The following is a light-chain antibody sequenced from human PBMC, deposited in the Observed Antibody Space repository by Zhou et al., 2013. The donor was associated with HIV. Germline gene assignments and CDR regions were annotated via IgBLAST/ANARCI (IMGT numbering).Light chain of an antibody. J-gene: IGKJ2*03. Sequence: DIQMTQSPSSLSASVGDRVTITCRASQSISSYLNWYQQKPGKAPKLLIYAASTLQSRVPSRFSGSGSGTEFTLTISSLQPDDFATYYCQQYNSYSYSFGQGTKLEIK. V-gene: IGKV1-39*01. CDR1: QSISSY. CDR2: AAS. CDR3: QQYNSYSYS.